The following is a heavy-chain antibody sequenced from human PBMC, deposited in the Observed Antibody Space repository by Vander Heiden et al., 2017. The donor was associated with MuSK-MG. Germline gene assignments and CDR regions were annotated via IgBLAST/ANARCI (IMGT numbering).Heavy chain of an antibody. V-gene: IGHV4-59*01. CDR1: GGSISSDY. D-gene: IGHD3-3*01. J-gene: IGHJ6*03. CDR2: IYYSGST. CDR3: ARRANNIWNADRFCYMDV. Sequence: QVQLQESGPGLVKPSETLSLTCSVSGGSISSDYWSWIRQPPGKGLEWIAYIYYSGSTNYNTSLKRRVTISVDTAKNQFSRKLRSVTAAETAVYYCARRANNIWNADRFCYMDVWGQGTTVTVSS.